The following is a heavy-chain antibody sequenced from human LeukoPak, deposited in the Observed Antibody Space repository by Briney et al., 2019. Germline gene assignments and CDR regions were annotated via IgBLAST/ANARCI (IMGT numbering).Heavy chain of an antibody. V-gene: IGHV4-30-2*01. CDR1: GGSISSGGYS. D-gene: IGHD3-9*01. J-gene: IGHJ4*02. Sequence: PAETLTLTCAVSGGSISSGGYSRRWIRQPPGKGLEWIGYIYHCGSTYYNPSLKSRVTISVDRPKNQLSLKLSSVTAADTAVYYCDRGGDYDILTGYSVPDFDYGGQGTLVTVSS. CDR3: DRGGDYDILTGYSVPDFDY. CDR2: IYHCGST.